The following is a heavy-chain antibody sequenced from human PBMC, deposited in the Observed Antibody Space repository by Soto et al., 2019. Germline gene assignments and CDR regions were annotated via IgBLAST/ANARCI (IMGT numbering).Heavy chain of an antibody. CDR1: GFIVSSNY. J-gene: IGHJ3*01. CDR3: ARGDGALDV. CDR2: IYTSGST. Sequence: EVQLVESGGGLVQPGGSLRLSCAASGFIVSSNYMSWVRQAPGKGLEWVSVIYTSGSTYYADSVKGRFTISRDNTKNIVYLQMNSLRAEDTAVYYCARGDGALDVWGQGTLVTVS. D-gene: IGHD3-10*01. V-gene: IGHV3-66*01.